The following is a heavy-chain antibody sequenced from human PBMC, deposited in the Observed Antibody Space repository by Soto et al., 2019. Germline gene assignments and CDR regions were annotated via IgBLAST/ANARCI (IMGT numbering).Heavy chain of an antibody. CDR1: GYTFTSHA. J-gene: IGHJ6*02. V-gene: IGHV1-3*01. CDR2: IKAGTGNT. Sequence: QAQLVQSGAEVKKPGASVKISCKASGYTFTSHAMHWVRQAPGQRPEWLGWIKAGTGNTRYSQKFEVRVTISMDTSANTSYMEMNSLTSEDTAVYYSARRRAHRSEYYYGMDVWGQGTTVTVS. CDR3: ARRRAHRSEYYYGMDV.